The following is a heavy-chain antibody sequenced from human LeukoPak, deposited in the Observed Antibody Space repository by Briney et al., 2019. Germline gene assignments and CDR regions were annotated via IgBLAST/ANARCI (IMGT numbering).Heavy chain of an antibody. CDR1: GGSISSYY. D-gene: IGHD6-19*01. Sequence: SETLSLTCTVSGGSISSYYWSWIRQPPGKGLEWIGSIYHSGSTFYNPSLKSRVTISVDTSKNQFSLKLSSVTAADTAVYYCARAPAGDDAFDIWGQGTMVTVSS. CDR2: IYHSGST. J-gene: IGHJ3*02. V-gene: IGHV4-59*01. CDR3: ARAPAGDDAFDI.